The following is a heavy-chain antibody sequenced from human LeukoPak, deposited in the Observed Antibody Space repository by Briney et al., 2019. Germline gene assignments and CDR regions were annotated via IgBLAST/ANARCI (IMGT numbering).Heavy chain of an antibody. CDR1: GRSLSNYY. CDR2: IYHSWST. V-gene: IGHV4-59*01. J-gene: IGHJ4*02. CDR3: ARDGYSGNDGL. Sequence: SSETLSLTCTVSGRSLSNYYWSWIRQPPGKGLEWIGYIYHSWSTNYHPSLKSRVTISVDTSKNQFSLKLSSVTAADTAVYYCARDGYSGNDGLWGQGTLVTVSS. D-gene: IGHD5-12*01.